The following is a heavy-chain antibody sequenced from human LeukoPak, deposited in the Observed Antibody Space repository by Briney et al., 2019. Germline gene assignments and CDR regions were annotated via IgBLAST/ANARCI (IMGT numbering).Heavy chain of an antibody. CDR1: GGSFSGYY. V-gene: IGHV4-34*01. CDR3: ARQRNYDYVWGNSRLLESKYYFDY. CDR2: INHSGST. D-gene: IGHD3-16*02. J-gene: IGHJ4*02. Sequence: RPSETLSLTCAVYGGSFSGYYWSWIRQPPGKGLEWIGEINHSGSTNYNPSLKGRVTISVDTSKNQFSLKLSSVTAADTAVYYCARQRNYDYVWGNSRLLESKYYFDYWGQGTLVTVSS.